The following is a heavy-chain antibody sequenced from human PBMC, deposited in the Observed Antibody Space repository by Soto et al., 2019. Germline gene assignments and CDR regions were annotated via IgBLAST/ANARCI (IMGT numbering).Heavy chain of an antibody. Sequence: SETLSLTCTVSGDSISSYYWTWIRQPPGKGLEYIGYIYYSGRTYYNPSLKSRVTISVDTSKNQYSLKLSSVTAADTAVYYCARGHLGITTTGTWYDFDYWGQGTLVTVSS. V-gene: IGHV4-59*01. CDR2: IYYSGRT. J-gene: IGHJ4*02. CDR1: GDSISSYY. CDR3: ARGHLGITTTGTWYDFDY. D-gene: IGHD2-15*01.